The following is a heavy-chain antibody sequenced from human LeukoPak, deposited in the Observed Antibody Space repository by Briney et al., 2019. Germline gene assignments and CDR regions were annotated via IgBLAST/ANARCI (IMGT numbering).Heavy chain of an antibody. CDR2: IIPIFGTA. J-gene: IGHJ4*02. D-gene: IGHD3-3*01. CDR1: GGTFSSYA. CDR3: ARGSSCDFWSGYFDY. V-gene: IGHV1-69*05. Sequence: SVKVSCKASGGTFSSYAISWVRQAPGQGLEWMGGIIPIFGTANYAQKFQGRVTITTDESTSTAYMELSSLRSEDTAVYYCARGSSCDFWSGYFDYWGQGTLVTVSS.